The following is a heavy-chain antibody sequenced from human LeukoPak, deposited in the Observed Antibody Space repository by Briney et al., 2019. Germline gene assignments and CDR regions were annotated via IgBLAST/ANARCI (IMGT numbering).Heavy chain of an antibody. CDR3: ARDSVNLGIAAAGNDY. CDR2: IIPIFGAA. CDR1: GGTFSSYA. V-gene: IGHV1-69*05. J-gene: IGHJ4*02. D-gene: IGHD6-13*01. Sequence: SVKVSCKASGGTFSSYAISWVRQAPGQGLEWMGGIIPIFGAANYAQKFQGRVTITTDESTSTAYMELSSLRSEDTAVYYCARDSVNLGIAAAGNDYWGQGTLVTVSS.